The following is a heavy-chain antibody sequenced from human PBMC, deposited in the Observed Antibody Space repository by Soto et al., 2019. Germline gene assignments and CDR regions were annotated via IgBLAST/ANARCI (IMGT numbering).Heavy chain of an antibody. CDR1: GYTFTSYA. J-gene: IGHJ4*02. CDR3: ARRQSVPHFDY. V-gene: IGHV1-3*01. D-gene: IGHD2-2*01. Sequence: ASVKVSCKTSGYTFTSYAMHWVRQAPGQRLEWMGCINAGNGNTKYSKNFQGRVTITRDTSASTAYMELSSLRSEDTAVYYCARRQSVPHFDYWGQGTLVTVSS. CDR2: INAGNGNT.